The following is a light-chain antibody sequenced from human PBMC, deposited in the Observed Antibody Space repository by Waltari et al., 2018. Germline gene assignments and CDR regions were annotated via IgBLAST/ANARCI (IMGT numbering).Light chain of an antibody. J-gene: IGKJ1*01. V-gene: IGKV1-5*01. CDR1: QDIGTW. CDR3: QQYKSHYRT. Sequence: DIQMTQSPSIMSAPVGYRVPIPCRAHQDIGTWLAWYQQKPGNAPKLLIHDASTLQNGVSSRFRGSGSGTEFALTISNLQPDDVATYYCQQYKSHYRTFGHGTRVEVK. CDR2: DAS.